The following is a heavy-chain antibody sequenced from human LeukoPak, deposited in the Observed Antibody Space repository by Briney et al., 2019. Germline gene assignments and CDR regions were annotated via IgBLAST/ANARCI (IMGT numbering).Heavy chain of an antibody. V-gene: IGHV1-2*02. CDR1: GYTFTSYG. CDR2: INPNSGDT. CDR3: ARIVIAATGPGNFDY. D-gene: IGHD6-13*01. J-gene: IGHJ4*02. Sequence: ASVEVSCKASGYTFTSYGISWVRQAPGQGLEWVGWINPNSGDTNYAQKFQGRVTMTRDTSITTAFMELSGLRADDTAVYYCARIVIAATGPGNFDYWGQGTLVTVSS.